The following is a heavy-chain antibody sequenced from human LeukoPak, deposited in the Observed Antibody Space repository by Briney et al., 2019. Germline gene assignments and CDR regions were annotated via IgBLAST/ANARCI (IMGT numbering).Heavy chain of an antibody. J-gene: IGHJ4*02. Sequence: SETLSLTCTVSGGSISSSSYYWGWIRQPPGKGLEWIGSIYYSGSTYYNPSLKSRVTISVDTSKNQFSQKLSSVTAADTAVYYCARRYDYVWGSSPFDYWGQGTLVTVSS. CDR1: GGSISSSSYY. D-gene: IGHD3-16*01. CDR2: IYYSGST. V-gene: IGHV4-39*01. CDR3: ARRYDYVWGSSPFDY.